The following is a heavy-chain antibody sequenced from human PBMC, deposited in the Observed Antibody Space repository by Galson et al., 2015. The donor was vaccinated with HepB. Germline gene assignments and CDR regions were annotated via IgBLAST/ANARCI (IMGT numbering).Heavy chain of an antibody. CDR3: AKGTTNIDY. V-gene: IGHV3-23*01. CDR1: GFTFSSLG. J-gene: IGHJ4*02. Sequence: SLGLSCAASGFTFSSLGMTWVRQAPGKGLECVSAIGVNAGSTDYADSVKGRFTISRDNSKNMLYLQMNNLRAEDTAVYYCAKGTTNIDYWGQGTLVTVSS. CDR2: IGVNAGST. D-gene: IGHD1-1*01.